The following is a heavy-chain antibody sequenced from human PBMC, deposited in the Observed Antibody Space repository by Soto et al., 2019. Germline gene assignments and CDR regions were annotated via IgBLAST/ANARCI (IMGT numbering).Heavy chain of an antibody. CDR2: IYYSGST. CDR3: ARGSGYYSNWFDP. V-gene: IGHV4-59*01. J-gene: IGHJ5*02. Sequence: SETLSLTXTVSGGSISSYYWSWIRQPPGKGLEWIGYIYYSGSTNYNPSLKSRVTISVDTSKNQFSLKLSSVTAADTAVYYCARGSGYYSNWFDPWGQGTLVTVSS. CDR1: GGSISSYY. D-gene: IGHD3-22*01.